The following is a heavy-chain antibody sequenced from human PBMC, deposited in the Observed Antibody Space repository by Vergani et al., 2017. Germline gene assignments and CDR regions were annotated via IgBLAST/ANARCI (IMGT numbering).Heavy chain of an antibody. Sequence: QLQLQESGPGLVKPSETLSLTCTVSGGSISSSSYYWGWIRQPPGKGLEWIGSIYYSGSTYYHPSLKSRVTISVNTSKNQFSLKLSSVTAADTAVYYCARHRATVVTPLYPWFDPWGQGTLVTVSS. J-gene: IGHJ5*02. V-gene: IGHV4-39*01. CDR2: IYYSGST. CDR1: GGSISSSSYY. CDR3: ARHRATVVTPLYPWFDP. D-gene: IGHD4-23*01.